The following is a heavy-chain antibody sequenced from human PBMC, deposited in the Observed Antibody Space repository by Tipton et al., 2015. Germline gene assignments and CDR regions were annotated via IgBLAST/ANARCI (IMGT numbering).Heavy chain of an antibody. V-gene: IGHV1-46*01. D-gene: IGHD3-10*01. CDR2: INPSDGST. Sequence: QVQLVQSGAEVKKPGASVKVSCKASGYTFTTYYMHWVRQAPGQGLEWMGVINPSDGSTNYAQKFQGRVTMTRDTSTSTVYMDLSSLRSEDTAMYYCARGLLLWFGMSDYWGRGTLVTVSS. CDR3: ARGLLLWFGMSDY. CDR1: GYTFTTYY. J-gene: IGHJ4*02.